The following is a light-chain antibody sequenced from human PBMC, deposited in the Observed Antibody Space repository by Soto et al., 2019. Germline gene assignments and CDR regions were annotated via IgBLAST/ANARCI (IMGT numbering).Light chain of an antibody. CDR2: KAS. V-gene: IGKV1-5*03. CDR1: QSISSW. CDR3: QQYNSYLVT. Sequence: DIQMTQSPSTLSASVGDRVTITCRASQSISSWLAWYQQKPGKAPKVLIYKASSLESGVPSRFSGSESGTEFTLTISSLQPDDFATYYCQQYNSYLVTFGGGTKVDIK. J-gene: IGKJ4*01.